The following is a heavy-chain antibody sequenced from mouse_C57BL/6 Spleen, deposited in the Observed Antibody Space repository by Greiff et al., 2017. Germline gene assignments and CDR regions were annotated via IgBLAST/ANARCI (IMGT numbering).Heavy chain of an antibody. CDR1: GFTFSDYG. CDR2: ISSGSSTI. D-gene: IGHD1-1*01. J-gene: IGHJ2*01. V-gene: IGHV5-17*01. Sequence: EVQGVESGGGLVKPGGSLKLSCEASGFTFSDYGMHWVRQAPEEGLEWVAYISSGSSTIYYAETVKGRFTISRDNAKNTLFLQMTSLRSEDTAVYYGGRESTTSYFDYWGQGTTLTVSS. CDR3: GRESTTSYFDY.